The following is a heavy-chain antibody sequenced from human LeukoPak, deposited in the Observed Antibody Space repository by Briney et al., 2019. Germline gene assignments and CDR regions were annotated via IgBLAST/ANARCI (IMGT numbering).Heavy chain of an antibody. Sequence: PSQTLSLTCTVSGGSISSGSYYWSWIRQPAGKGLEWIGRIYTCGSTNYNPSLKSRVTISVDTSKNQFSLKLSSVTAADTAVYYCAREDAHDAFDVWGQGAPVTVSS. V-gene: IGHV4-61*02. CDR1: GGSISSGSYY. J-gene: IGHJ3*01. CDR3: AREDAHDAFDV. CDR2: IYTCGST.